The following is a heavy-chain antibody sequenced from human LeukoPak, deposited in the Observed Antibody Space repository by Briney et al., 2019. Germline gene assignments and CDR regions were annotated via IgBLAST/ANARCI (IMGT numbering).Heavy chain of an antibody. D-gene: IGHD3-9*01. V-gene: IGHV1-2*02. CDR3: ARSPHILAGENFDY. Sequence: GASVKVSCKASGYTLTGYYMHWVRQAPGQGLEWMGWINPNHGDTNYAQKFQDRVSMTRDTSISTAYMHLSRLRSADTAVYYCARSPHILAGENFDYWGQGTLLTVSS. CDR2: INPNHGDT. J-gene: IGHJ4*02. CDR1: GYTLTGYY.